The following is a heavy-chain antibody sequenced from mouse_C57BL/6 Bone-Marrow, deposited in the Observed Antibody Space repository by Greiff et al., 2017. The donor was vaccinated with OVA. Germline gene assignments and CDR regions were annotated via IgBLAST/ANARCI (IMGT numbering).Heavy chain of an antibody. V-gene: IGHV2-9-1*01. CDR1: GFSLTSYA. CDR2: IWPGGGT. J-gene: IGHJ3*01. Sequence: QVQLQQSGPGLVAPSQSLSITCTASGFSLTSYAISWVRQPPGKGLEWLGVIWPGGGTNNYSALKSRLSISKDNSKSRVFLKMNSLRTDDTARYYCARNQHSAYWGQGTLVTVSA. CDR3: ARNQHSAY.